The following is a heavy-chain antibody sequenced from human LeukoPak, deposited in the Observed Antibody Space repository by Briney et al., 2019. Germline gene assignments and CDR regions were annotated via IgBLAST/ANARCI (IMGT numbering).Heavy chain of an antibody. J-gene: IGHJ4*02. CDR1: GFSLSTSGVG. CDR2: IYWNDDK. CDR3: AHIRITIFGVVIQYFDY. V-gene: IGHV2-5*01. Sequence: SGPTLVKPTQTRTLTCTFSGFSLSTSGVGVGWIRQPPGKALEWLALIYWNDDKRYSPSLKSRLTITKDTSKNQVVLTMTNMDPVDTATYYCAHIRITIFGVVIQYFDYWGQGTLVTVSS. D-gene: IGHD3-3*01.